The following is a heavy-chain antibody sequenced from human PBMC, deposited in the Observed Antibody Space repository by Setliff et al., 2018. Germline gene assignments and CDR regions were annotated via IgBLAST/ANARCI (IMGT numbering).Heavy chain of an antibody. J-gene: IGHJ4*02. CDR3: ARADSSGSRMLSLDY. D-gene: IGHD6-19*01. Sequence: SETLSLTCTVSGGSISSGSYYWSWIRQPAGKGLEWIGRIYTSGSTNYNPSLKSRVTISVDTSKNQFSLKLSSVTAADTAVYYCARADSSGSRMLSLDYWGQGTLVTVSS. V-gene: IGHV4-61*02. CDR2: IYTSGST. CDR1: GGSISSGSYY.